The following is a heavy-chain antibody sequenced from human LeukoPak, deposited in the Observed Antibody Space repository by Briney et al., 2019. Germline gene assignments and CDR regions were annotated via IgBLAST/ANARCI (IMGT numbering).Heavy chain of an antibody. D-gene: IGHD3-3*01. CDR3: ARGRVVRYYDFWSVESVLRRYGMDV. Sequence: KCSQTLSLTCAISGDSVSSNSAAWNWIRQSPSRGLEWLGRTYYRSKWYNDYAVSVKSRITINPDTSKNQFSLQLNSVTPEDTAVYYCARGRVVRYYDFWSVESVLRRYGMDVWGQGTTVTVSS. V-gene: IGHV6-1*01. J-gene: IGHJ6*02. CDR1: GDSVSSNSAA. CDR2: TYYRSKWYN.